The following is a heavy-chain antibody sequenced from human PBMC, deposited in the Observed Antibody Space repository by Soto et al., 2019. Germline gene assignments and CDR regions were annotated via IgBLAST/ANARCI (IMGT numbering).Heavy chain of an antibody. Sequence: GGSLRLSCAASGFTFDDYTMHWVRQPPGKGLEWVSLIRWDSYSSFHIYSVKVRFSVSIDNSKNSLYLQMNSLRTEDTALYYCAKGFRVGGGSPIGVFDXWGEGTLVTVSX. CDR3: AKGFRVGGGSPIGVFDX. CDR2: IRWDSYSS. J-gene: IGHJ4*03. V-gene: IGHV3-43*01. D-gene: IGHD3-3*01. CDR1: GFTFDDYT.